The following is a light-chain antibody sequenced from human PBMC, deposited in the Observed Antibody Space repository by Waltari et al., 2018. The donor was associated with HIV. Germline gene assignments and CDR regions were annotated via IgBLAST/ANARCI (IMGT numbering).Light chain of an antibody. CDR3: HQYYIPPYT. Sequence: EIVMTQSPATLSVSPGERATLSCRASQSVSSDLAWYQQKPGQAPRLLIYGASTRATGIPARFSGSGSGTEFTLTISSLQAEDVAVYYCHQYYIPPYTFGPGTKVDI. V-gene: IGKV3-15*01. CDR2: GAS. CDR1: QSVSSD. J-gene: IGKJ3*01.